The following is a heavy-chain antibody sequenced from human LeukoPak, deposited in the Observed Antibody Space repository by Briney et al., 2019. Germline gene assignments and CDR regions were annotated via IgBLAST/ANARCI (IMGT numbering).Heavy chain of an antibody. Sequence: GGSLRLSCAASGFTFSSYWMSWVRQAPGKGLEWVSYISSSGSTIYYADSVKGRFTISRDNAKNSLYLQMNSLRAEDTAVYYCARGDYYYDSSGYGSIDYWGQGTLVTVSS. CDR1: GFTFSSYW. CDR3: ARGDYYYDSSGYGSIDY. J-gene: IGHJ4*02. V-gene: IGHV3-48*04. D-gene: IGHD3-22*01. CDR2: ISSSGSTI.